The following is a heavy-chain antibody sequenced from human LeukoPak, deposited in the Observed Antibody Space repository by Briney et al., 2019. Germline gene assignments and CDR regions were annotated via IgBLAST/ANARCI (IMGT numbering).Heavy chain of an antibody. CDR2: INHSGST. J-gene: IGHJ4*02. V-gene: IGHV4-34*01. Sequence: SETLSLTCAVYDGSFSGYYWSWIRQPPGKGLEWIGEINHSGSTNYNPSLKSRVTISVDTSKNQFSLKLSSVTAADTAVYYCARGRRGSGRTFDYWGQGTLVTVSS. D-gene: IGHD3-10*01. CDR1: DGSFSGYY. CDR3: ARGRRGSGRTFDY.